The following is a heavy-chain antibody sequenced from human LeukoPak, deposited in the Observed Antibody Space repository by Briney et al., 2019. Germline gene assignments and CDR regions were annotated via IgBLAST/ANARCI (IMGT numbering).Heavy chain of an antibody. V-gene: IGHV3-9*01. Sequence: GRSLRLSCAASGFTFDDYAMHWVRQAPGKGLEWVSGISWNGGSIGYADSVKGRFTISRDNAKNSLYLQMNSLRAEDTALYYCAKADYTHLFDYWGQGTLVTVSS. CDR1: GFTFDDYA. D-gene: IGHD2-2*02. J-gene: IGHJ4*02. CDR3: AKADYTHLFDY. CDR2: ISWNGGSI.